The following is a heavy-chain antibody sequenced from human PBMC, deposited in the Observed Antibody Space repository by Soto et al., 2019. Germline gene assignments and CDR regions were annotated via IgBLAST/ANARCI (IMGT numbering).Heavy chain of an antibody. CDR3: ARLPRGYSYGHFDY. Sequence: QVQLQESGPGLVKPSETLSLTCTVSCGSISSYYWSWIRQPPGKGLEWIVYIYYSGSTNYNPYLKSRVTISVDTSKNQFSLKLSSVTAADTAVYYCARLPRGYSYGHFDYWGQGTLVTVSS. V-gene: IGHV4-59*01. J-gene: IGHJ4*02. CDR1: CGSISSYY. CDR2: IYYSGST. D-gene: IGHD5-18*01.